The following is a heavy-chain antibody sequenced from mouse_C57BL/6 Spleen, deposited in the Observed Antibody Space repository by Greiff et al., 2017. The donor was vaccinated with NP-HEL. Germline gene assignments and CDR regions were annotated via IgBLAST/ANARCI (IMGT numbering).Heavy chain of an antibody. CDR3: ARLSLLNYAMDY. D-gene: IGHD2-10*01. J-gene: IGHJ4*01. CDR2: ISNGGGSN. CDR1: GFTFSDYY. V-gene: IGHV5-12*01. Sequence: EVKLMESGGGLVQPGGSLKLSCAASGFTFSDYYMYWVRQTPEKRLAWVAYISNGGGSNYYPDTVKGRFTISRDNAKNTLYLTMSRLKSEDTAMYYCARLSLLNYAMDYWGQGTSGTVSS.